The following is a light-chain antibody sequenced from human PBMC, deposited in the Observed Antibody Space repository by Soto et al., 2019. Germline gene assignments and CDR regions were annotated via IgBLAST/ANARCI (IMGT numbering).Light chain of an antibody. V-gene: IGLV1-40*01. CDR3: QSYDSSLISYV. Sequence: QSVLTQPPSVSWAPGQRVTISCTGSSSNIGAGYDVHWYQQLPGTAPKLLIYGNNNRPSGVPDRFSGSKSGTSASLAITGLQAEDEADYYCQSYDSSLISYVFGTGTKLTVL. CDR2: GNN. CDR1: SSNIGAGYD. J-gene: IGLJ1*01.